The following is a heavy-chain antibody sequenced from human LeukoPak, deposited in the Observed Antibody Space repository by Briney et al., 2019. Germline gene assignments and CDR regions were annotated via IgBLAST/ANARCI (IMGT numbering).Heavy chain of an antibody. CDR1: GFTFSSSA. CDR3: AILGGSYEDY. D-gene: IGHD1-26*01. CDR2: IVVGSGYT. Sequence: GASVKVSCKASGFTFSSSAVQWVRQARGQRLEWIGWIVVGSGYTNYAQKFQERVTITRDMSTSTAYMELSSLRFEDTAVFYCAILGGSYEDYWGQGTLVTVSS. V-gene: IGHV1-58*01. J-gene: IGHJ4*02.